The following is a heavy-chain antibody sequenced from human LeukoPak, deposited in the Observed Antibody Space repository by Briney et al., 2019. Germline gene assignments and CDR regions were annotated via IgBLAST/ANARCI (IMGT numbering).Heavy chain of an antibody. V-gene: IGHV3-30*02. D-gene: IGHD2-21*02. J-gene: IGHJ4*02. CDR1: GFTFSSYG. Sequence: GGSLRLSCAASGFTFSSYGMHWVRQAPGKGLEWVAFIRYDGSNKYYADSVKGRFPISRDNSKNTLYLQMNSLRTEDAAVYYCAKGYCGGDCPIDYWGQGTLVTVSS. CDR3: AKGYCGGDCPIDY. CDR2: IRYDGSNK.